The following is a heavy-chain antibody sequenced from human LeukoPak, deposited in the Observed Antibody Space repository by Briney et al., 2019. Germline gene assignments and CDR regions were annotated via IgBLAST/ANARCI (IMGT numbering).Heavy chain of an antibody. Sequence: GGSLRLSCAVSGFTFSHYAMSWVRQAPGTGLEWVGSLTDSGDATYYADSVKGRLTISRDNAKNSLYLQMNSLRAEDTAVYYCARVMTTVTTKDYWGQGTLVTVSS. CDR3: ARVMTTVTTKDY. D-gene: IGHD4-17*01. CDR1: GFTFSHYA. CDR2: LTDSGDAT. J-gene: IGHJ4*02. V-gene: IGHV3-23*01.